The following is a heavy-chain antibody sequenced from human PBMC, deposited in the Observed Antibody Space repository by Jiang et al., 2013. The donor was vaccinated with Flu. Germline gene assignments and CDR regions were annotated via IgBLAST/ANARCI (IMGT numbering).Heavy chain of an antibody. Sequence: VQLLESGGGLVQPGRSLRLSCAASGFTFDDYAMHWVRQAPGKGLEWVSGISWNSGSIGYADSVKGRFTISRDNAKNSLYLQMNSLRAEDTALYYCAKDIADGGYESHWDYWGQGTLVTVSS. CDR2: ISWNSGSI. J-gene: IGHJ4*02. D-gene: IGHD5-12*01. CDR1: GFTFDDYA. CDR3: AKDIADGGYESHWDY. V-gene: IGHV3-9*01.